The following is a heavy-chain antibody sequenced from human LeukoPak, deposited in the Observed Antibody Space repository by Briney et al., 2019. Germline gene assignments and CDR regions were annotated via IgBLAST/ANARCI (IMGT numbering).Heavy chain of an antibody. Sequence: GESLKISCKGSGYKFTDYWIAWVRQMPGKGLEWMGMIYPRDSDTRYSPSFQGHVTISADKSIATAYLQWSSLKASDTAMYYCARHIGLTPSYFDYWGQGTLVTVSS. V-gene: IGHV5-51*01. D-gene: IGHD4-23*01. CDR1: GYKFTDYW. J-gene: IGHJ4*02. CDR2: IYPRDSDT. CDR3: ARHIGLTPSYFDY.